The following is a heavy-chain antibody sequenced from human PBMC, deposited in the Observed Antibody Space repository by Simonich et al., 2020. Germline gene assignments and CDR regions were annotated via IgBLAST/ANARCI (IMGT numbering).Heavy chain of an antibody. CDR1: GFTFSRYW. CDR3: ARDYSNYDAFDI. D-gene: IGHD4-4*01. CDR2: MKSDGSST. J-gene: IGHJ3*02. Sequence: EVQLVESGGGLVQPGGSLRLSCAASGFTFSRYWMHWVRQAPGKGRVWVSRMKSDGSSTSDADYGKGRFTIARDNAKNTLYLQMNSLRAEDTAVYYCARDYSNYDAFDIWGQGTMVTVSS. V-gene: IGHV3-74*01.